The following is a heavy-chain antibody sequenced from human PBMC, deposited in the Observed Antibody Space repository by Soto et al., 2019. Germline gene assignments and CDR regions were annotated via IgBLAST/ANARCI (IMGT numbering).Heavy chain of an antibody. CDR3: AAGDYYDSSGYYYKAFDI. V-gene: IGHV1-58*01. D-gene: IGHD3-22*01. CDR1: GFTFTISA. J-gene: IGHJ3*02. CDR2: IVVGSGNT. Sequence: ASVKVSCKASGFTFTISAVQWVLQARGQRLEWIGWIVVGSGNTNYAQKFQERVTITRDMSTSTAYMELSSLRSEDTAVYYCAAGDYYDSSGYYYKAFDIWGQGTMVTVSS.